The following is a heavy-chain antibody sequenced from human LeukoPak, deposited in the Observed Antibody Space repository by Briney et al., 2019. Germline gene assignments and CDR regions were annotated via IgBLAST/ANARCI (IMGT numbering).Heavy chain of an antibody. CDR1: GGTFSSYA. CDR2: IIPMFGTA. V-gene: IGHV1-69*13. CDR3: ARSERGYYDSSGLDFDY. J-gene: IGHJ4*02. D-gene: IGHD3-22*01. Sequence: ASVKVSCKASGGTFSSYAWVRQAPGQGLEWMGGIIPMFGTAKYAQKFQGRVTITADESTSTAYMELSSLRSEDTAVYYCARSERGYYDSSGLDFDYWGQGTLVTVSS.